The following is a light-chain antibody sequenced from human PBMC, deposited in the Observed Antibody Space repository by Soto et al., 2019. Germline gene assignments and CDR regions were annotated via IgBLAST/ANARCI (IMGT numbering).Light chain of an antibody. J-gene: IGLJ2*01. CDR3: QSYDISLGGSVV. Sequence: QSVLTQPPSVSGAPGQRVTISCTGSSSNIGAGYDVHWYQQLPGTAPKLLIYGNSNRPSGVPDRFSGSKSGTSASLAITGLQAEDEADYYCQSYDISLGGSVVFGVGTKLTVL. CDR2: GNS. V-gene: IGLV1-40*01. CDR1: SSNIGAGYD.